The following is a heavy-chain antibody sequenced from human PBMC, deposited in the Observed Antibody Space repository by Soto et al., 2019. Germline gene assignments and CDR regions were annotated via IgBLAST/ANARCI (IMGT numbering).Heavy chain of an antibody. V-gene: IGHV1-46*01. CDR3: AXXXXXSGTYYYYGMDV. Sequence: ASVKVSCKASGYTFTSYYMHWVRQAPGQGLEWMGIINPSGGSTSYAQKFQGRVTMTRDTSTSTVYMELSSLRSEDTAVYYCAXXXXXSGTYYYYGMDVWGQGTTVTVSS. D-gene: IGHD3-10*01. J-gene: IGHJ6*02. CDR2: INPSGGST. CDR1: GYTFTSYY.